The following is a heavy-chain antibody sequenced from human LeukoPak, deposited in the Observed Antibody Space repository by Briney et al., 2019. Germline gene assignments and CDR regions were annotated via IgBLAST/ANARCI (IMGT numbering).Heavy chain of an antibody. D-gene: IGHD4-17*01. Sequence: PMASVKVSCKASGGTFSSYAISWVRQAPGQGLEWMGGIIPIFGTANYAQKFQGRVTITTDESTSTAYMELRSLRSDDTAVYYCAKERAYGDNYFDYWGQGTLVTVSS. V-gene: IGHV1-69*05. CDR1: GGTFSSYA. J-gene: IGHJ4*02. CDR2: IIPIFGTA. CDR3: AKERAYGDNYFDY.